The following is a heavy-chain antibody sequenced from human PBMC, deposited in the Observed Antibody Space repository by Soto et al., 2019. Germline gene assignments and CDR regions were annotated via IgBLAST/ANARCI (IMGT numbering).Heavy chain of an antibody. CDR2: IYHSGST. V-gene: IGHV4-30-2*01. D-gene: IGHD6-19*01. CDR1: GGSISSGGYS. CDR3: ARAAIAVAGTYWFDP. Sequence: SETLSLTCAVSGGSISSGGYSWSWIRQPPGKGLEWIGYIYHSGSTYYNPSLKSRVTISVDRSKNQFSLKLSSVTAADTAVYYCARAAIAVAGTYWFDPGAREPWSPSPQ. J-gene: IGHJ5*02.